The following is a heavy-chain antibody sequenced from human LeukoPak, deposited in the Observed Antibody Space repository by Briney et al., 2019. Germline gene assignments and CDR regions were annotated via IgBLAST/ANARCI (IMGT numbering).Heavy chain of an antibody. D-gene: IGHD2-2*01. CDR2: IYDSGST. CDR1: SGSVRSYY. J-gene: IGHJ5*02. V-gene: IGHV4-4*07. CDR3: ARHAKGGYCISTTCYGSPPWFDP. Sequence: SETLSLTCTVSSGSVRSYYWSWIRQTADKGLEWLGRIYDSGSTNHNPSLKSRVRMSIDTSKNQFYLNVTSVTAADTAVYYCARHAKGGYCISTTCYGSPPWFDPWGQGTLVTVSS.